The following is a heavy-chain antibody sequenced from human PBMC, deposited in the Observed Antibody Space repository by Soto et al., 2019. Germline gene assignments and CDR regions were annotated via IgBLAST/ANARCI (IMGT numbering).Heavy chain of an antibody. CDR3: ARPLYYYGSGRPRIYQFDY. V-gene: IGHV5-51*01. D-gene: IGHD3-10*01. CDR1: GYSFTSYW. Sequence: GESLKISCKGSGYSFTSYWIGWVRQMPGKGLEWMGIIYPGDPDTRYSPSFQGQVTISADKSISTAYLQWSSLKASDTAMYYCARPLYYYGSGRPRIYQFDYWGQGTLVTVSS. CDR2: IYPGDPDT. J-gene: IGHJ4*02.